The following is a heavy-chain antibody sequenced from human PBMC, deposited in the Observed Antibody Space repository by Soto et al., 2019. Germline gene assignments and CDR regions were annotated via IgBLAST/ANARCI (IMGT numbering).Heavy chain of an antibody. CDR3: VRELEQLVPWGDAFDI. CDR1: GFTFSSYS. CDR2: ISSSSSYI. V-gene: IGHV3-21*01. J-gene: IGHJ3*02. D-gene: IGHD6-13*01. Sequence: EVQLVESGGGLVKPGGSLRLSCAASGFTFSSYSMNWVRQAPGKGLEWVSSISSSSSYIYYADSVKGRFTISRDNAKNSLYLQMNSLRAEDTAVYYCVRELEQLVPWGDAFDIWGQGTMVTVSS.